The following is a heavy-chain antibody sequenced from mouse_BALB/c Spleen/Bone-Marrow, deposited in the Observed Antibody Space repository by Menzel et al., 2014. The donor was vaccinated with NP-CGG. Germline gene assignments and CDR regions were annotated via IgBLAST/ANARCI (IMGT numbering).Heavy chain of an antibody. J-gene: IGHJ2*01. CDR3: ARTYFDY. CDR1: GYTFTSYW. Sequence: QVQLQQPGAELVKPGASVKLPCKASGYTFTSYWMHWVKQRPGQGLEWIGEINPSNGRTNYNEKFKSKATLTVDKSSSTAYMQLSSLTSEDSAVYYCARTYFDYWGQGTTLTVSS. CDR2: INPSNGRT. V-gene: IGHV1S81*02.